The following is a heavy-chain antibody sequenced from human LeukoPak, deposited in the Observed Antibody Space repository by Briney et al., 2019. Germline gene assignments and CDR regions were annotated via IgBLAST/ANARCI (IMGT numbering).Heavy chain of an antibody. Sequence: ASVRVSCKASGYTFTSYGVSWVRQAPGQGLEWMGWVSAYNGNTNYAQKFQGRVTMTTDTSTSTAYMELRSLTSDDTAVYYRARDRQRMVGIYYYGLDVWGQGTTVIVSS. V-gene: IGHV1-18*01. CDR1: GYTFTSYG. D-gene: IGHD3-10*01. CDR3: ARDRQRMVGIYYYGLDV. CDR2: VSAYNGNT. J-gene: IGHJ6*02.